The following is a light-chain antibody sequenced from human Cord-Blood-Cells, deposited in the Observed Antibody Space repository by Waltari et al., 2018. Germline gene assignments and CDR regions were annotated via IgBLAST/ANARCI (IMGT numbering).Light chain of an antibody. V-gene: IGLV2-14*01. CDR1: SSDVGGYNY. CDR2: DVS. Sequence: QSALTQPASVSGSPGQSITISCTGTSSDVGGYNYVSWYQQHPGKAPKLMIYDVSKRPSVVDNRFSGSQSGNAASLTISGLQAEDEADYYCSSYTSSSTLVFGGGTKLTVL. J-gene: IGLJ3*02. CDR3: SSYTSSSTLV.